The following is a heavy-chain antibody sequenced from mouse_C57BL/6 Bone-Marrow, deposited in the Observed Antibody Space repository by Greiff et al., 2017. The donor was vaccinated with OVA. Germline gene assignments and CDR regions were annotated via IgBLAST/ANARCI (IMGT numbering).Heavy chain of an antibody. CDR3: ARQGGAAWFAY. V-gene: IGHV1-53*01. Sequence: QVQLKQPGTELVKPGASVKLSCKASGYTFTSYWMHWVKQRPGQGLEWIGNINPSNGGTNYNEKFKSKATLTVEKSSSTAYMQLSSLTSEDSAVDYCARQGGAAWFAYWGQGTLVTVSA. CDR1: GYTFTSYW. CDR2: INPSNGGT. J-gene: IGHJ3*01.